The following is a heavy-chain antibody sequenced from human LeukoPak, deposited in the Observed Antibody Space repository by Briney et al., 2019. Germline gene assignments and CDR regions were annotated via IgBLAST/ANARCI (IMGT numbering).Heavy chain of an antibody. CDR2: INPSGGST. CDR1: GYTFTSYY. CDR3: ARESLRYFDWLPHYFDY. J-gene: IGHJ4*02. D-gene: IGHD3-9*01. V-gene: IGHV1-46*01. Sequence: ASVKVSCKASGYTFTSYYMHWVRQAPGRGLEWMGIINPSGGSTSYAQKFQGRVTMTRDTSTSTVYMELSSLRSEDTAVYYCARESLRYFDWLPHYFDYWGQGTLVTVSS.